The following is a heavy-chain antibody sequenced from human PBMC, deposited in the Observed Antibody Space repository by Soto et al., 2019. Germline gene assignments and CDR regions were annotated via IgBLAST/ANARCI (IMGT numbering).Heavy chain of an antibody. V-gene: IGHV1-18*01. CDR1: GYTFTSYG. CDR2: ISAYNGNT. J-gene: IGHJ6*02. Sequence: GGSVKVSFKASGYTFTSYGISWVRQAPGQGLEWMGWISAYNGNTNYAQKLQGRVTMTTDTSTSTAYMELRSLRSDDTAVYYCARFYSPWLAIYYYYGMDVWGQGTTVTVSS. CDR3: ARFYSPWLAIYYYYGMDV. D-gene: IGHD6-19*01.